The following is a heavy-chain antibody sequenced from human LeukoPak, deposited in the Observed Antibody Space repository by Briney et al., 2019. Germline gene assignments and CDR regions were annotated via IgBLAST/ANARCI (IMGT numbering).Heavy chain of an antibody. D-gene: IGHD3-16*01. CDR1: GGSISSSSYY. Sequence: PSETLSLTCTVSGGSISSSSYYWGWIRQPPGKGLEWIGSIYYSGSTYYNPSLKSRVTISVDTSKNQFSLKLSSVTAADTAVYYCARPWGYDDAFDIWGQGTMVTVSS. J-gene: IGHJ3*02. CDR3: ARPWGYDDAFDI. V-gene: IGHV4-39*01. CDR2: IYYSGST.